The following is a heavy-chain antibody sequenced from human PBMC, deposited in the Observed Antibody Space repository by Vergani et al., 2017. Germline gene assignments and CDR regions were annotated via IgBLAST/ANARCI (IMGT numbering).Heavy chain of an antibody. CDR3: AKIHDILTG. CDR1: GFTFSTYG. V-gene: IGHV3-30*02. Sequence: SCAASGFTFSTYGMHWVRQAPGKGLEWVAFIQYDGSNKYYADSVKGRFTISRDNSKNTLYLQMNSLRAEDTAVYYCAKIHDILTGWGQGTLVTVSS. D-gene: IGHD3-9*01. J-gene: IGHJ4*02. CDR2: IQYDGSNK.